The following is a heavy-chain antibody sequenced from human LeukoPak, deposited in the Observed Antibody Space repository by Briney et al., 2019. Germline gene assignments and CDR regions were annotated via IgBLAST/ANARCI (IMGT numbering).Heavy chain of an antibody. Sequence: SVKVSCKASGGTFSSYAISWVRQAPGQGLEWMGRIIPILGIANYAQKFQGRVTITADKSTSTAYMELSSLRSEDTAVYYCARDPSSGWYYFDYWGQGTLVTVSS. CDR3: ARDPSSGWYYFDY. V-gene: IGHV1-69*04. D-gene: IGHD6-19*01. CDR2: IIPILGIA. CDR1: GGTFSSYA. J-gene: IGHJ4*02.